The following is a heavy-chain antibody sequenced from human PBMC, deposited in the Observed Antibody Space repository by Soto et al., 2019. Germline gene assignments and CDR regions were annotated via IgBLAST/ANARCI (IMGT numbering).Heavy chain of an antibody. Sequence: GGSLRLSCTASGFIFNDYAMHWVRQVPGRGLEWVSAISWNSGGTAYADSVKGRFTISRDSANNSLYLQMNGVRADDAAFYYCAKDKGEVPTGLIDHWGRGTLVTVSS. CDR3: AKDKGEVPTGLIDH. D-gene: IGHD2-8*02. CDR2: ISWNSGGT. V-gene: IGHV3-9*01. CDR1: GFIFNDYA. J-gene: IGHJ4*01.